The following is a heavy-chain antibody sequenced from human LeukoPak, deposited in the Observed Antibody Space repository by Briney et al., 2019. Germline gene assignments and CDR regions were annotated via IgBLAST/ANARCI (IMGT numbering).Heavy chain of an antibody. D-gene: IGHD3-3*01. J-gene: IGHJ4*02. CDR2: IWDDGNNK. V-gene: IGHV3-33*01. CDR3: ARELRFLEWLLDY. CDR1: GFSFSNHG. Sequence: PGGSLRLSCAASGFSFSNHGMHWVHQAPGKRLEWVAVIWDDGNNKRYANSVNGRFTISRDNSENTLYLQMNGLTAEDTAMYYCARELRFLEWLLDYWGQGTLVTVSS.